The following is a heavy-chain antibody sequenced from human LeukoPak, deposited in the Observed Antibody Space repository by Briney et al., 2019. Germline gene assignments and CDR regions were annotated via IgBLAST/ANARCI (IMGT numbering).Heavy chain of an antibody. CDR2: INPNSGGT. V-gene: IGHV1-2*02. CDR3: ARGYMANWNDVALDY. D-gene: IGHD1-1*01. Sequence: GASVKVSCKASGYMFTGYCMHWVRQAPGQGLEWMGWINPNSGGTNYAQKFQGRVTMTRDTSITTAYMELSRLRSGDTAVYYCARGYMANWNDVALDYWGQGTLVTVSS. CDR1: GYMFTGYC. J-gene: IGHJ4*02.